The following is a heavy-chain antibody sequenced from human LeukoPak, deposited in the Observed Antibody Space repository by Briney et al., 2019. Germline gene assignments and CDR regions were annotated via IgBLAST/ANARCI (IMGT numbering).Heavy chain of an antibody. CDR2: IYYSGSA. J-gene: IGHJ3*02. Sequence: SETLSLTCTVSGGXISSYYCNWIRQPPGKGLGWIGYIYYSGSANYNPSLNSRVTISVDTSKNQFSLKLSSVTATDTAVYYCARQVGGTSGGALDMWGQGTMVTVSS. CDR1: GGXISSYY. CDR3: ARQVGGTSGGALDM. V-gene: IGHV4-59*08. D-gene: IGHD1-26*01.